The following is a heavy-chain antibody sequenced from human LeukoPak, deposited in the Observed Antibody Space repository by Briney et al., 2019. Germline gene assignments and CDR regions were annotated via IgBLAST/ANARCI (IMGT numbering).Heavy chain of an antibody. V-gene: IGHV3-74*01. CDR1: GVTFSTYW. CDR2: IDLDGSTT. CDR3: ARGRLVGATGYYYMDV. J-gene: IGHJ6*03. D-gene: IGHD1-26*01. Sequence: GGSLRLSCAASGVTFSTYWMHWVRQAPGKGRVWVSRIDLDGSTTNYADSVKGRFTISRDNAKNTLYLQMNSLRAEDTAVYYCARGRLVGATGYYYMDVWGKGITVTVSS.